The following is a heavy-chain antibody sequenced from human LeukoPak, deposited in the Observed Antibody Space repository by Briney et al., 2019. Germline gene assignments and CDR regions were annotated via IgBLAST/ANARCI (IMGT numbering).Heavy chain of an antibody. Sequence: ASAKVSCKASGYTFAICGISWVRQAPGQGLEWMGWISAYNGNTNYAEKFQGRVSMSTATSTTTAYMDLWSLRTDDTAVYYCARDRVFVDTAIVSPIEYFDYWGQGTPVTVSS. CDR1: GYTFAICG. CDR3: ARDRVFVDTAIVSPIEYFDY. CDR2: ISAYNGNT. D-gene: IGHD5-18*01. V-gene: IGHV1-18*01. J-gene: IGHJ4*02.